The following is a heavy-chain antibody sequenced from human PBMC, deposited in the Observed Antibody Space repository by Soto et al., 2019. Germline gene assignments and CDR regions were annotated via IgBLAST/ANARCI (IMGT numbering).Heavy chain of an antibody. D-gene: IGHD6-13*01. J-gene: IGHJ5*02. CDR2: IYTGTNT. CDR1: GFTVTSNY. CDR3: AKDLLWSSSWHEEYNWFDP. V-gene: IGHV3-53*01. Sequence: GGSLRLSCAASGFTVTSNYMNWVRQAPGKGLEWVSVIYTGTNTYYADSVKGRFTVSRDNSRNTLYLQMNSLREEDTAVYYCAKDLLWSSSWHEEYNWFDPWGQGTLVTVSS.